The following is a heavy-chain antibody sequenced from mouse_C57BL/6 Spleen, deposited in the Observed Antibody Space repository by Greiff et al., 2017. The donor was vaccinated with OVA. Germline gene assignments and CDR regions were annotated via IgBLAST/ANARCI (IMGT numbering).Heavy chain of an antibody. V-gene: IGHV2-6-1*01. CDR3: ARQSYDYVGDYAMDY. J-gene: IGHJ4*01. Sequence: QVQLKESGPGLVAPSQSLSITCTVSGFSLTSYGVHWVRQPLGKGLEWLVVIWSDGSTTYNSALKSRLSISKDNSKSQVFLKMNSLQTDDTAMYYCARQSYDYVGDYAMDYWGQGTSVTVSS. D-gene: IGHD2-4*01. CDR1: GFSLTSYG. CDR2: IWSDGST.